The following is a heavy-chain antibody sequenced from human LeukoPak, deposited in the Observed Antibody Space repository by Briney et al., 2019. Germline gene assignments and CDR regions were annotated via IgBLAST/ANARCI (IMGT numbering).Heavy chain of an antibody. J-gene: IGHJ5*02. V-gene: IGHV1-8*01. D-gene: IGHD3-16*01. Sequence: ASVKVSCKASGYTFTSYDINWARQATGQGLEWMGWMNPNSGNTGYAQKFQGRVTMTRNTSISTAYMELSSLRSEDTAVYYCARGGITSLLNWFDPWGQGILVTVSS. CDR3: ARGGITSLLNWFDP. CDR1: GYTFTSYD. CDR2: MNPNSGNT.